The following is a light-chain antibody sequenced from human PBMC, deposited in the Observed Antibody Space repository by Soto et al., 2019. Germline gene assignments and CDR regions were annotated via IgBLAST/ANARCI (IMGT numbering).Light chain of an antibody. V-gene: IGKV1-27*01. J-gene: IGKJ5*01. CDR1: HGFTNY. CDR2: AAS. Sequence: DFRMTQSPSSLSASVGDTVTLTCRASHGFTNYLAWYQQKPGKAPKLLIYAASTLQSGVPPRFSGSGSGTHFTLTISSLQPEDAATYYCQKYNTAPYTFGQGTRLEIK. CDR3: QKYNTAPYT.